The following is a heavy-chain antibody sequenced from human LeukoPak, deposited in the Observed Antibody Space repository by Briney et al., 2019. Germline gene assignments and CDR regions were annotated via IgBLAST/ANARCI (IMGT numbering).Heavy chain of an antibody. D-gene: IGHD3-3*01. CDR2: FDPEDGET. Sequence: ASVKVSCKVSGYTLTELSMHWVRQAPGKGLEWMGGFDPEDGETIYAQKFQGRVTMTEDTSTDTAYMELSSLRSEDTAVYYCAATSTIFGVAQTMDVWGKGTTATVSS. CDR1: GYTLTELS. V-gene: IGHV1-24*01. CDR3: AATSTIFGVAQTMDV. J-gene: IGHJ6*03.